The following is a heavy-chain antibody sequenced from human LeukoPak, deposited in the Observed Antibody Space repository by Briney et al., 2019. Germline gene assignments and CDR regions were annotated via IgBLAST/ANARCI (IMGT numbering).Heavy chain of an antibody. CDR2: ISYDGSNK. Sequence: GGSLRISCEASGFTFSSYGMHWVRQAPGKGLEWVAVISYDGSNKYYADSVKGRFTISRDNSKNTLYLQMNSLRAEDTAVYYCAKDKGARSWFDPWGQGTLVTVSS. V-gene: IGHV3-30*18. CDR1: GFTFSSYG. J-gene: IGHJ5*02. CDR3: AKDKGARSWFDP. D-gene: IGHD1-26*01.